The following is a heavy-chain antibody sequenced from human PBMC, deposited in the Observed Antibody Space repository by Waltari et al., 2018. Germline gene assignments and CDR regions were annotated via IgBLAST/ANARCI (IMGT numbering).Heavy chain of an antibody. V-gene: IGHV1-3*03. CDR3: ARELELTGGFDY. D-gene: IGHD1-7*01. J-gene: IGHJ4*02. CDR2: INAGNGNT. CDR1: GYTFTSYA. Sequence: QVQLVQSGAEVKKPGASVKVSCKAAGYTFTSYALHWVRQAPGQRLEWMGWINAGNGNTKYSQEFQGRVTITRDTSASTAYMELSSLRSEDMAVYYCARELELTGGFDYWGQGTLVTVSS.